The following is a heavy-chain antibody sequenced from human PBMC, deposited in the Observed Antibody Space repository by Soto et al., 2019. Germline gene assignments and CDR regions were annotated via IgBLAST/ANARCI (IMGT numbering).Heavy chain of an antibody. CDR3: ARGGPVSVSPAWQLLGYFDY. V-gene: IGHV4-31*03. Sequence: QVHLQESGPGQVRPSQTLSLSCSVSGGSISRGAYFWTWIRQFPGKGLEWIAYISYTGATYYNPSLKRRVTILADTSKNQFSRKLNSVTSADTAVYYCARGGPVSVSPAWQLLGYFDYWGQGTLVTVSS. D-gene: IGHD2-15*01. J-gene: IGHJ4*02. CDR1: GGSISRGAYF. CDR2: ISYTGAT.